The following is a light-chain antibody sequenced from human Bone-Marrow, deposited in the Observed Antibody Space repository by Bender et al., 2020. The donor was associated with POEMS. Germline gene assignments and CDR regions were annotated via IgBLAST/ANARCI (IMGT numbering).Light chain of an antibody. V-gene: IGLV1-36*01. CDR2: YDD. J-gene: IGLJ3*02. Sequence: QSVVTQPPSLSEAPRQRVTISCSGSSSNIGSHCVNWYQQLPGEAPKLLIYYDDLLTPGVSDRFSASKSGTSASLAISELESEDAALYYCSAWDDSLSGWVFGGGTKLTVL. CDR1: SSNIGSHC. CDR3: SAWDDSLSGWV.